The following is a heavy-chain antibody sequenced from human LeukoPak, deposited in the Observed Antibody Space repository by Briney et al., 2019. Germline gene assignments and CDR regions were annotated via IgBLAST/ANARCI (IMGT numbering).Heavy chain of an antibody. CDR1: GFTFSDYY. D-gene: IGHD6-13*01. CDR3: AREMGSIWNVPIDY. V-gene: IGHV3-11*01. CDR2: VSDSGSTR. J-gene: IGHJ4*02. Sequence: GGSLRLSCAASGFTFSDYYMSWVRQAPGKGLEWVAYVSDSGSTRYADSVRGRFTVSRDDAKSSLFLQMNSLRAEDTAVYYCAREMGSIWNVPIDYWGQGTLVTVSS.